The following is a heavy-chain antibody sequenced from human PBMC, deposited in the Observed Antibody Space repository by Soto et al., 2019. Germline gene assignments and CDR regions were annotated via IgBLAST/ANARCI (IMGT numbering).Heavy chain of an antibody. CDR2: TNPSDGST. J-gene: IGHJ4*02. CDR1: GYSLTSYY. Sequence: GASVKFSCKASGYSLTSYYMHWVRQAPGQGLEWVGITNPSDGSTNYAQKFQGRVTMTSDTSTSTVYMEMSSLRSEDTAMYYCARSYVTSRPIDFWGQGTLVTVSS. V-gene: IGHV1-46*01. CDR3: ARSYVTSRPIDF. D-gene: IGHD3-10*02.